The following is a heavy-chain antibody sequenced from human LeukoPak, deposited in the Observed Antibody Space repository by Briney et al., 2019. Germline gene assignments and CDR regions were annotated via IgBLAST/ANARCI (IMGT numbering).Heavy chain of an antibody. J-gene: IGHJ4*02. CDR2: ISAYNGNT. CDR3: ARGRKVGATSAVDY. CDR1: GYTFTSYY. D-gene: IGHD1-26*01. Sequence: GASVKVSCKASGYTFTSYYMHWVRQAPGQGLEWMGWISAYNGNTNYAQKLQGRVTMTTDTSTSTAYMELRSLRSDDTAVYYCARGRKVGATSAVDYWGQGTLVTVSS. V-gene: IGHV1-18*04.